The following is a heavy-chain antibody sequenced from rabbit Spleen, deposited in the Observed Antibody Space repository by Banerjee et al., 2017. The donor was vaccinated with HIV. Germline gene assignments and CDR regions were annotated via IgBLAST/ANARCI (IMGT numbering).Heavy chain of an antibody. Sequence: QSLVESGGGLVKPGASLTLTCTASGFSFSSGYYMCWVRQAPGKGLEWIAGIYAGSSGSTYYASWAKGRFTISKTSSTTVTLQMTSLTAADTATYFCARDTSSSFSSYGMDLWGQGTLVTVS. CDR2: IYAGSSGST. CDR3: ARDTSSSFSSYGMDL. D-gene: IGHD1-1*01. CDR1: GFSFSSGYY. J-gene: IGHJ6*01. V-gene: IGHV1S40*01.